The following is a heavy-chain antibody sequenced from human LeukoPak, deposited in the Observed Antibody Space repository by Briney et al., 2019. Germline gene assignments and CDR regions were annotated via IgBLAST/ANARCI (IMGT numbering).Heavy chain of an antibody. Sequence: GGSLRLSCAASGFTFSSYEMNWVRQAPGKGLEWVSYISSSGSTIYYADSVKGQFTISRDNAKNSLYLQMNSLRAEDTAVYYCARSQWLSKRGHYFDYWGQGTLVTVSS. V-gene: IGHV3-48*03. CDR3: ARSQWLSKRGHYFDY. CDR2: ISSSGSTI. J-gene: IGHJ4*02. CDR1: GFTFSSYE. D-gene: IGHD6-19*01.